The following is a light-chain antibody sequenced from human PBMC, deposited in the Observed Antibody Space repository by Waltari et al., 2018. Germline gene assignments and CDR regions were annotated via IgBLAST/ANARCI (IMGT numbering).Light chain of an antibody. CDR3: QQYPRT. CDR2: KAS. V-gene: IGKV1-5*03. Sequence: VPTPCRASKDIGSLFAWYQQKPGKAPKLLIYKASSLESGVPSRFSGSRAGTEFTLTISSLQPDDFATYYCQQYPRTFGQGTKVEIK. CDR1: KDIGSL. J-gene: IGKJ1*01.